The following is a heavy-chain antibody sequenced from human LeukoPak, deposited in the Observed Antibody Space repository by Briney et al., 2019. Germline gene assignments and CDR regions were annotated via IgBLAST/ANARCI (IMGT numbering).Heavy chain of an antibody. CDR3: ARDVGLAYCGGDCYSNYGMDV. CDR1: GFTFSDYY. D-gene: IGHD2-21*02. CDR2: ISSSGSTI. Sequence: GGSLRLSCAASGFTFSDYYMSWIRQAPGKGLEWVSYISSSGSTIYYADSVKGRFTISRDNAKNSLYLQMNSLRAEDTALYHCARDVGLAYCGGDCYSNYGMDVWGQGTTVTVSS. J-gene: IGHJ6*02. V-gene: IGHV3-11*01.